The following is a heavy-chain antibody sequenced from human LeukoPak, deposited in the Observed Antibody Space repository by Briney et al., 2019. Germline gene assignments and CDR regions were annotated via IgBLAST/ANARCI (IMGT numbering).Heavy chain of an antibody. CDR3: ARGGLRYFAL. Sequence: GGSLRLSCATSGFTFSSHWMSWVRQAPGKGREWVANIKQDGSENYYVDSVKGRFTISRDNAKNSLYLQMNSLRAEDTAFYYCARGGLRYFALWGQGTLLTVSS. D-gene: IGHD3-16*01. J-gene: IGHJ5*02. CDR1: GFTFSSHW. CDR2: IKQDGSEN. V-gene: IGHV3-7*04.